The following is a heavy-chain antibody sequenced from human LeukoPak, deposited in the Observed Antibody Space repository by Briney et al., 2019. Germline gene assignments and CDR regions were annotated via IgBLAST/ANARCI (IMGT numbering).Heavy chain of an antibody. D-gene: IGHD1-26*01. Sequence: GGSLRLSCAASGFTFSNAWMSWVRQAPGKGLEWVGRIKSKTDGGTTDYAAPVKGRFTISRDDSKNTLYLLMNSLKTEDTAVYYCTTTSGGLVVGATTSYYYYGMDVWGQGTTVTVSS. J-gene: IGHJ6*02. V-gene: IGHV3-15*01. CDR3: TTTSGGLVVGATTSYYYYGMDV. CDR1: GFTFSNAW. CDR2: IKSKTDGGTT.